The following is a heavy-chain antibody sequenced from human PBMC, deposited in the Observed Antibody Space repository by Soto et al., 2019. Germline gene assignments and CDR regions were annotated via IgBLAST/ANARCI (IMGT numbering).Heavy chain of an antibody. D-gene: IGHD5-12*01. V-gene: IGHV1-2*02. J-gene: IGHJ6*03. CDR1: GDSFNDYY. Sequence: VQLAQSGAEVKKPGASVKVSCKTSGDSFNDYYIHWVRQAPGQGLEWMGWINPNGGATKYAQKFQGRVTVTRDTSIRTVYMELSSLRSDDTAVYYRARESGGATATLDYYYFYMDVWGKGTTVIVSS. CDR3: ARESGGATATLDYYYFYMDV. CDR2: INPNGGAT.